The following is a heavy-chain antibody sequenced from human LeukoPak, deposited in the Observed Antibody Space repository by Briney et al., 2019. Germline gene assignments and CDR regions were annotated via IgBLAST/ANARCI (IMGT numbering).Heavy chain of an antibody. CDR1: GFTFNTYA. Sequence: GGSLRLSCEASGFTFNTYAIYWVRQAPGKGLEWVSGICGSGGCTYYADSVKGRFTISRDNSKNTVYLQMNSLTADGTAVYYCAKTTVGYSSGRYPGWPADCWGQGTLVTVSS. V-gene: IGHV3-23*01. CDR3: AKTTVGYSSGRYPGWPADC. J-gene: IGHJ4*02. D-gene: IGHD6-19*01. CDR2: ICGSGGCT.